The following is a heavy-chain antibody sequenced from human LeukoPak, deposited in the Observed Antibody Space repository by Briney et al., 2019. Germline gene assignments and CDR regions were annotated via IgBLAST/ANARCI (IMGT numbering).Heavy chain of an antibody. V-gene: IGHV6-1*01. CDR2: TYYRSTWYN. CDR3: ARRLTQYDCFDP. CDR1: GDSVSSNSVT. J-gene: IGHJ5*02. D-gene: IGHD2-2*01. Sequence: SQTLSLTCAISGDSVSSNSVTWNWIRQSPSRGLEWLGRTYYRSTWYNDYAVSVRGRITVNLDTSKNQFSLHLNSVTPEDTAVYYCARRLTQYDCFDPWGQGILVIVSS.